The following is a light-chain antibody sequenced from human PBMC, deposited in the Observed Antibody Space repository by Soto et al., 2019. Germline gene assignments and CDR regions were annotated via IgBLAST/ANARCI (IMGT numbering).Light chain of an antibody. CDR1: SSDIGGYKF. J-gene: IGLJ2*01. V-gene: IGLV2-14*01. CDR3: SSYTTSSTFVV. CDR2: DVN. Sequence: QSALTQPASVSGSPGQSITISCTGTSSDIGGYKFVSWYQQHPGKAPKLIIYDVNYRPSGISHRFSGSKSGNTASLTISGLQAEDEADYYCSSYTTSSTFVVFGGGTQLTVL.